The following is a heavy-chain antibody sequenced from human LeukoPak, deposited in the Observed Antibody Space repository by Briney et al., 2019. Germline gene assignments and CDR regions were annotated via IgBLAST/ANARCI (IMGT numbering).Heavy chain of an antibody. CDR1: GFTFSSYA. D-gene: IGHD4-17*01. Sequence: GGSLRLSCATSGFTFSSYAMNWVRQAPGKGLEWVSSITGSGGTTYYADSVKGRFTISRDNSKNTLYLQMNSLRAEDTAVYYCAKPRGDYGDYFPDYWGQGTLVTVSS. J-gene: IGHJ4*02. CDR2: ITGSGGTT. V-gene: IGHV3-23*01. CDR3: AKPRGDYGDYFPDY.